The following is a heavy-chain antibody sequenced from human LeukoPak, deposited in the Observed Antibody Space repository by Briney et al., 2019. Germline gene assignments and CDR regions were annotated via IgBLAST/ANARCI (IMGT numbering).Heavy chain of an antibody. Sequence: ASVTVSCKASGYTFTSYGISWVRQAPGQGLEWMGWISAYSGNTNYAQKLQGRVTMTTDTSTSTAYMELRSLRSDDTAVYYCARDQVYDSTSFDIWGQGTMVTVSS. CDR3: ARDQVYDSTSFDI. V-gene: IGHV1-18*01. D-gene: IGHD3-22*01. CDR1: GYTFTSYG. CDR2: ISAYSGNT. J-gene: IGHJ3*02.